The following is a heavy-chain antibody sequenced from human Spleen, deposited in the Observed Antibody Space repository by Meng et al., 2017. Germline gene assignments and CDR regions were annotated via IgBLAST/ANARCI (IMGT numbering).Heavy chain of an antibody. CDR1: GFTFSDYY. J-gene: IGHJ6*02. CDR3: ARDRSSWYGYYYGMDV. D-gene: IGHD6-13*01. CDR2: MSGSGSSI. V-gene: IGHV3-11*04. Sequence: GGSLRLSCAASGFTFSDYYMTWIRQAPGKGLEWISYMSGSGSSIDYADSVKGRFTISRDNAKNSLYLQMNSLRAEDTAVYYCARDRSSWYGYYYGMDVWGQGTTVTVSS.